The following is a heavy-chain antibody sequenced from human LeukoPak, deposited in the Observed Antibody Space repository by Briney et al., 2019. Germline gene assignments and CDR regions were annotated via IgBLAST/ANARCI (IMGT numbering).Heavy chain of an antibody. CDR2: IYYSGST. J-gene: IGHJ3*02. Sequence: SETLSLTCTVSGGSISSYYWSWIRQPPGKGLEWIGYIYYSGSTNYNPSLKSRVTISVDTSKNQFSLKLSSVTAADTAVYYCARHETYYDILTGYSLGAFDIWGQGTKVTVSS. CDR3: ARHETYYDILTGYSLGAFDI. V-gene: IGHV4-59*08. CDR1: GGSISSYY. D-gene: IGHD3-9*01.